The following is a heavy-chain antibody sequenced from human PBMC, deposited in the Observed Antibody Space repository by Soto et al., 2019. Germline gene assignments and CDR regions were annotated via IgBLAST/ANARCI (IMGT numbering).Heavy chain of an antibody. D-gene: IGHD6-19*01. CDR3: SRGLAVADYYGSEV. V-gene: IGHV1-69*04. J-gene: IGHJ6*02. CDR1: GGTFSNDV. Sequence: QVQLVQSGPEVKKPGSSVKVSCKVSGGTFSNDVINWVRHVPGQGLEWMGKINPILGITNSAQKCQGRATITADKSTNTAHMELSSLESKDTAVYYCSRGLAVADYYGSEVWGQGTRVTVSS. CDR2: INPILGIT.